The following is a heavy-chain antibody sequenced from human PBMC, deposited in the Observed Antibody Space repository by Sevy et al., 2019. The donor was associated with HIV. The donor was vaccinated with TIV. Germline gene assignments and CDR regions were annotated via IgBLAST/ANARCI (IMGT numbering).Heavy chain of an antibody. CDR3: ARDGRGISAFDI. J-gene: IGHJ3*02. CDR2: ISGNGENT. D-gene: IGHD3-3*02. Sequence: GGSLRLSCTASEFTFSSHAVSWVRQAPGKGLEWGSAISGNGENTHYADSVRGRFTISRDNFKNTLYLQMNSLRAEDTALYYCARDGRGISAFDIWGQGTMVTVSS. CDR1: EFTFSSHA. V-gene: IGHV3-23*01.